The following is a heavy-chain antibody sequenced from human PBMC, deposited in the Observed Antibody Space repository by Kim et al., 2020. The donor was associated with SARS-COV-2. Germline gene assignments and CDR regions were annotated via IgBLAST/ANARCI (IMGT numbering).Heavy chain of an antibody. V-gene: IGHV3-49*04. J-gene: IGHJ6*02. D-gene: IGHD5-18*01. CDR2: IRSKAYGGTT. CDR1: GFTFGDYA. Sequence: GGSLRLSCTASGFTFGDYAMSWVRQAPGKGLEWVGFIRSKAYGGTTEYAASVKGRFTISRDDSKSIAYLQMNSLKTEDTAVYYCSRVGGYSYGYVVYGMDVWGQGTTVTVSS. CDR3: SRVGGYSYGYVVYGMDV.